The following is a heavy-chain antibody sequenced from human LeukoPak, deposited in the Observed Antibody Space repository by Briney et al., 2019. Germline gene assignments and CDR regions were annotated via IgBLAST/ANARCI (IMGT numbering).Heavy chain of an antibody. CDR2: INPNSGGT. Sequence: PGASVKVSCKASGYTFTGYYMHWVRQAPGQGLEWMGWINPNSGGTNYAQKFQGRVTMTRDTSISTAYMELSRLRSDDTAVYYCARDRYCSGGSCYLRRYNWFDPWGQGTLVTVSS. D-gene: IGHD2-15*01. J-gene: IGHJ5*02. CDR3: ARDRYCSGGSCYLRRYNWFDP. V-gene: IGHV1-2*02. CDR1: GYTFTGYY.